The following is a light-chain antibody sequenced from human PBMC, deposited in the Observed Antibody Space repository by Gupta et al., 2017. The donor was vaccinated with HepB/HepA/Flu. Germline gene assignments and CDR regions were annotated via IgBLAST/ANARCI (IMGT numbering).Light chain of an antibody. CDR1: ALPQKY. CDR2: KDN. J-gene: IGLJ3*02. CDR3: QSGDRSGTHRV. Sequence: SYELTQPPSVSVSPGQTARITCSGAALPQKYAYWYMQKPGQAPVLVIYKDNEWTSWIPERFSGSSSGTIVTLTISGVQAEDKADYYCQSGDRSGTHRVFGGGTKVTVL. V-gene: IGLV3-25*03.